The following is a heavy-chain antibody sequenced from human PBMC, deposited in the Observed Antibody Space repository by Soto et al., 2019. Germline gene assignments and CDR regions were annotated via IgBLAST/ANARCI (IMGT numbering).Heavy chain of an antibody. Sequence: SQTLSLTCAISADSVSSNSAAWNWVRQSPSRGLEWLGRTYYRSKWFNDYAVSVKSRVTVNPDTSKNQFSLQLNSVTPEDTAVYFCARQSRGGMDVWGQGATVAVSS. J-gene: IGHJ6*02. CDR1: ADSVSSNSAA. V-gene: IGHV6-1*01. CDR2: TYYRSKWFN. CDR3: ARQSRGGMDV.